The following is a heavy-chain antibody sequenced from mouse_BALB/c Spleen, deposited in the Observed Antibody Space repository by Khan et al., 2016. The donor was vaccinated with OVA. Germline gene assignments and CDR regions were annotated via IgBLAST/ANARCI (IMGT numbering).Heavy chain of an antibody. CDR2: INPNNGYT. CDR3: VRGWVWYEDDRGFDY. J-gene: IGHJ3*01. V-gene: IGHV1-4*01. Sequence: QVQLQESGAELARPGASVKMSCKTSGYTFSSYTIHWIKLRPGQGLEWIGYINPNNGYTNYNQKFKDKATLTADTSSTTVYMQLSSLTSDDSALYNCVRGWVWYEDDRGFDYWGQGTLVTVSA. D-gene: IGHD2-4*01. CDR1: GYTFSSYT.